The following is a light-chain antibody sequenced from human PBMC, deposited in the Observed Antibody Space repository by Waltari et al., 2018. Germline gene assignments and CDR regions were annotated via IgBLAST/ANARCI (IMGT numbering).Light chain of an antibody. CDR3: QQQHTFPWT. CDR1: QPISSS. J-gene: IGKJ1*01. Sequence: DIQMTQSPSSLSASVGDRVTMTCRASQPISSSLAWYRQKPGQTPNLLIYRASNLHSGGPSRFSGSGSGTEFTFTISFLLPDDLATYDCQQQHTFPWTFGQGTKLDI. V-gene: IGKV1-5*03. CDR2: RAS.